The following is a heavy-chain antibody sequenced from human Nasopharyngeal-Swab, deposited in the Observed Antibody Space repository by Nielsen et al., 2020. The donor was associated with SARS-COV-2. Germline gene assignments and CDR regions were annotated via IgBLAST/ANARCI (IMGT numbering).Heavy chain of an antibody. CDR2: IYYSGST. CDR3: ARQPKQWLVQNPKLYFDY. CDR1: GGSISSGGYY. J-gene: IGHJ4*02. D-gene: IGHD6-19*01. Sequence: SETLSLTCTVSGGSISSGGYYWSWIRQHPGKGLEWIGYIYYSGSTYYNPSLKSRVTISVDTSKNQFSLKLSSVTAADTAVYYCARQPKQWLVQNPKLYFDYWGQGTLVTVSS. V-gene: IGHV4-31*03.